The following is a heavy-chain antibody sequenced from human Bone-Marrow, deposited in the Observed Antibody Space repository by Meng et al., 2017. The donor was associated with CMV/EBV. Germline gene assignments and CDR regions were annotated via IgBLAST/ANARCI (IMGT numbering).Heavy chain of an antibody. D-gene: IGHD3-10*01. CDR2: ISPLYGIP. CDR1: GDTFSSNA. Sequence: SVKVSCKASGDTFSSNALSWVRQAPGQGLEWMGGISPLYGIPNYAQKFQGRVTLTADRSTNTAYMELSSLRSEDTAIYYCARETRQGAGSYFWFGPWGQGTLVTVSS. V-gene: IGHV1-69*10. CDR3: ARETRQGAGSYFWFGP. J-gene: IGHJ5*02.